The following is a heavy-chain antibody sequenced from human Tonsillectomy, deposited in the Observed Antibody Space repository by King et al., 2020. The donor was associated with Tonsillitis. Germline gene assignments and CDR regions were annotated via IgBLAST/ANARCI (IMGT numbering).Heavy chain of an antibody. V-gene: IGHV4-31*03. CDR1: GGSISGGTYY. J-gene: IGHJ5*02. D-gene: IGHD2-15*01. CDR2: IYYSGNSGNT. CDR3: GGYEGGVFDP. Sequence: VQLQESGPGLVKPSQTLSLTCTVSGGSISGGTYYWSWIRQHPGKGLEWIGYIYYSGNSGNTYYNPSLKGRLTISVDTSKNQFSLKLNSVTAADTAIYYCGGYEGGVFDPWGQGTLVTVSS.